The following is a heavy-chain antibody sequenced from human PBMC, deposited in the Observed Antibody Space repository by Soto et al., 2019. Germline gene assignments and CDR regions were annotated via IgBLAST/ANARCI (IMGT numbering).Heavy chain of an antibody. CDR3: ARKMPTMIVVVIQNWFDP. Sequence: SETLSLTSSVSGASMRNYDWSWVRQPPGKGLEWIGYIFHSGSSNYNPSLKSRVTISVDTSKNQFSLKLSSVTAADTAVYYCARKMPTMIVVVIQNWFDPWGQGTLVTVSS. CDR1: GASMRNYD. CDR2: IFHSGSS. V-gene: IGHV4-59*12. J-gene: IGHJ5*02. D-gene: IGHD3-22*01.